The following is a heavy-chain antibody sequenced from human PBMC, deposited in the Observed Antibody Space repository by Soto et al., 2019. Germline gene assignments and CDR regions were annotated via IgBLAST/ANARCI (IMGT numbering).Heavy chain of an antibody. CDR3: ARVIGVGYGEYRDYYYYGMDV. V-gene: IGHV4-4*02. CDR1: GGSISSSNW. Sequence: KPSETLSLTCAVSGGSISSSNWWSWVRQPPGKGLEWIGEIYHSGSTNYNPSLKSRVTISVDKSKNQFSLKLSSVTAADTAVYYCARVIGVGYGEYRDYYYYGMDVWGRGTTVTVSS. J-gene: IGHJ6*02. D-gene: IGHD5-18*01. CDR2: IYHSGST.